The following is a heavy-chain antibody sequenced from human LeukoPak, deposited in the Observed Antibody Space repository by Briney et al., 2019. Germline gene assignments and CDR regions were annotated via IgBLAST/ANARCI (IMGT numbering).Heavy chain of an antibody. Sequence: GGSLRLSCAASGFTFSNYSMNWVRQAPGKGLEWVSSISSSRSYKYYAYSVKGRFTISRDNAKNSLYLQMNSLRAEDTAVYYCARTDAAGPYYFDYWGQGTLVTVSS. CDR3: ARTDAAGPYYFDY. D-gene: IGHD6-25*01. J-gene: IGHJ4*02. CDR2: ISSSRSYK. CDR1: GFTFSNYS. V-gene: IGHV3-21*01.